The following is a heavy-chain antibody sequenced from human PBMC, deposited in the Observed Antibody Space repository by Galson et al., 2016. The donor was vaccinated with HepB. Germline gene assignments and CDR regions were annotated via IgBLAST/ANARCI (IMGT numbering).Heavy chain of an antibody. CDR2: VHYSGRSGGST. CDR1: GGSIKNYS. V-gene: IGHV4-59*08. CDR3: ASRFVGPGDAYTFDS. D-gene: IGHD5-24*01. Sequence: SETLSLTCTVSGGSIKNYSWSWMRQSPGKGLEWIGYVHYSGRSGGSTNYNPSLQSRLTISVDASKSQVSLKLTSVTATDTAVYYCASRFVGPGDAYTFDSWGQGTLVTASS. J-gene: IGHJ4*02.